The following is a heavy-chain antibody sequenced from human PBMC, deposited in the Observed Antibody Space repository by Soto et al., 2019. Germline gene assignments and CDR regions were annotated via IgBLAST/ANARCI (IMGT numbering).Heavy chain of an antibody. CDR2: IYYSGST. D-gene: IGHD2-15*01. CDR1: GGSISSYY. Sequence: SETLSLTCTVSGGSISSYYWSWIRQPPGKGLEWIGYIYYSGSTNYDPSLKSRVTISVDTSKNQFSLKLSSVTAADTAVYYCARDDIVGNWFDPWGQGTLVTVSS. V-gene: IGHV4-59*01. J-gene: IGHJ5*02. CDR3: ARDDIVGNWFDP.